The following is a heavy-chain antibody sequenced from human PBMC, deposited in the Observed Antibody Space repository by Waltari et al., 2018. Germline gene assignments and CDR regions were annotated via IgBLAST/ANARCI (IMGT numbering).Heavy chain of an antibody. J-gene: IGHJ4*02. CDR3: ARERRGQSGWYYFDF. CDR2: IKQDGSEE. CDR1: GLSFSSFW. D-gene: IGHD6-19*01. V-gene: IGHV3-7*01. Sequence: EVQLVESGGGLVQPGGSLRLSCAASGLSFSSFWMTWVRQAPGKGLEWVANIKQDGSEEYYVDSVKGRFTISKDNAKNSLYLQMISLRAEDTAVYFCARERRGQSGWYYFDFWGQGSLVTVSS.